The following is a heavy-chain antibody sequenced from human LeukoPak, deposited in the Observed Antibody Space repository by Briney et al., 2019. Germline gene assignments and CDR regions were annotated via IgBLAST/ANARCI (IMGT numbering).Heavy chain of an antibody. CDR1: GGSFSGYY. Sequence: PSETLSLTCAVYGGSFSGYYWSWIRQPPGKGLEWIGEINHSGSTNYNPSLKSRVTISVDTSKNQFSLKLSSVTAADTAVYYCARDHNTAMVTGDWGQGTLVTVSS. D-gene: IGHD5-18*01. CDR3: ARDHNTAMVTGD. J-gene: IGHJ4*02. V-gene: IGHV4-34*01. CDR2: INHSGST.